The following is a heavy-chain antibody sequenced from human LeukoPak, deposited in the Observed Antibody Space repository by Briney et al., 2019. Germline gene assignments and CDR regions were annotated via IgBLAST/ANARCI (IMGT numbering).Heavy chain of an antibody. D-gene: IGHD3-16*01. J-gene: IGHJ5*01. CDR1: GGSMSSYY. CDR2: IHTSWTT. V-gene: IGHV4-4*07. Sequence: SETLSLTCTVSGGSMSSYYWSFIRQPAGKGLEWIGRIHTSWTTYYNPSLKSRVTMSVDTSRDQFSLRLTSVTAADTAVYYCARGDYYDGGGRNWFDSWGQGTLVTVSS. CDR3: ARGDYYDGGGRNWFDS.